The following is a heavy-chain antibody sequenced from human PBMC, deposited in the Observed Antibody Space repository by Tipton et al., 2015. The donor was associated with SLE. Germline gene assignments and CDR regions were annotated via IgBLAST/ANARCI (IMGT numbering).Heavy chain of an antibody. CDR1: GYTFTSFG. J-gene: IGHJ4*02. Sequence: QLVQSGAEVKKPGASVKVSCKTSGYTFTSFGISWVRQAPGQGLEWMGWISAYSGNTNYVQKLQDRVTMTTDTSTSAAYMELRSLRSDDTAVYYCARDYIYSIGTPELQGLGYWGQGTLVTVSS. V-gene: IGHV1-18*01. CDR2: ISAYSGNT. CDR3: ARDYIYSIGTPELQGLGY. D-gene: IGHD1-26*01.